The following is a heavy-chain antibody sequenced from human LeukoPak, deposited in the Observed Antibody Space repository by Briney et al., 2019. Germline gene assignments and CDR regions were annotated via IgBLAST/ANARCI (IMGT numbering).Heavy chain of an antibody. CDR2: IYHSGNT. CDR3: ASGPTLYYDILTGRRGWFDP. J-gene: IGHJ5*02. D-gene: IGHD3-9*01. V-gene: IGHV4-38-2*02. CDR1: AYSISTAHY. Sequence: SETLSLTCTVSAYSISTAHYWGWIRQPPGKGLEWIGNIYHSGNTYYNPSLKSRVTISVDTSKNQFSLKLSSVTAADTAVYYCASGPTLYYDILTGRRGWFDPWGQGTLVTVSS.